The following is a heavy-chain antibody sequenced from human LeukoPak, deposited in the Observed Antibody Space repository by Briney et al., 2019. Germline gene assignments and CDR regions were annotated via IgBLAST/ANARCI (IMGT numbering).Heavy chain of an antibody. D-gene: IGHD6-13*01. Sequence: GGSLRLSCAASGFTFSSYSMNWVRQAPGKGLEWVSSISSSSSYIYYADSVKGRFTISRDNAKNSLYLQMNSLRAKDTAVYYCARELKQLAPDAFDIWGQGTMVTVSS. CDR1: GFTFSSYS. J-gene: IGHJ3*02. CDR3: ARELKQLAPDAFDI. CDR2: ISSSSSYI. V-gene: IGHV3-21*01.